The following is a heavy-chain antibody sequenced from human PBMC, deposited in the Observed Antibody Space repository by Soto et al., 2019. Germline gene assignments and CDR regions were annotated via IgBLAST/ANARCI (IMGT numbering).Heavy chain of an antibody. CDR2: IKQDGSEK. CDR1: GFTCSSYW. J-gene: IGHJ4*02. D-gene: IGHD3-3*01. CDR3: AREPGGSPFPIVGVVIAPFLDY. Sequence: EVQLVESGGGLVQPGGSLRLSCAASGFTCSSYWMSWVRQAPGKGLEWVANIKQDGSEKYYVDSVKGRFTISRDNAKNSLYLQMNGLRAEETAVYYCAREPGGSPFPIVGVVIAPFLDYWGQGTLVTVSS. V-gene: IGHV3-7*01.